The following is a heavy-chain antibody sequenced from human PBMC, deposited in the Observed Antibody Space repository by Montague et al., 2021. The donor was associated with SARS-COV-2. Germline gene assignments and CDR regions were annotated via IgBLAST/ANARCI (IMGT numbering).Heavy chain of an antibody. Sequence: SETLSLTCSVSGGSISGHYWSWIRQPPGKGLEWIGNFDHSGDTKYNPPLKSRATISVDTSKNHFALRLSSVTAADTAVYYCAREFRIELWQTNWYFGLWGRGTLVTVSS. CDR1: GGSISGHY. CDR2: FDHSGDT. CDR3: AREFRIELWQTNWYFGL. J-gene: IGHJ2*01. V-gene: IGHV4-59*11. D-gene: IGHD3-16*01.